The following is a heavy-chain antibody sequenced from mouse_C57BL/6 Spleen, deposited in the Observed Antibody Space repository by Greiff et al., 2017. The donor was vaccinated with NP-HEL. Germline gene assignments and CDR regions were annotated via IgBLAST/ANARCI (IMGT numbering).Heavy chain of an antibody. Sequence: QVQLQQSGPELVKPGASVKISCKASGYAFSSSWMNWVKQRPGKGLEWIGRIYPGDGDTNYNGKFKGKATLTADKSSSTAYMQLSSLTSEDSAVYFCARGELGRGGWFAYWGQGTLVTVSA. CDR3: ARGELGRGGWFAY. D-gene: IGHD4-1*01. CDR2: IYPGDGDT. CDR1: GYAFSSSW. J-gene: IGHJ3*01. V-gene: IGHV1-82*01.